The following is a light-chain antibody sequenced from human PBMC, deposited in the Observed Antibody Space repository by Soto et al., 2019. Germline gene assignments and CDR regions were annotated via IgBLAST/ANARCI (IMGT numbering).Light chain of an antibody. CDR3: QQYNNWPPIT. CDR1: QSVSRY. Sequence: EIVLTQSPATLSLSPGERATLSCRASQSVSRYLAWYQQKPGQAPRLLIYDASNRATGIPARFSGSGSGTDFTLTIGSLEPEDFAVYYCQQYNNWPPITFGQGTRLEIK. V-gene: IGKV3-11*01. J-gene: IGKJ5*01. CDR2: DAS.